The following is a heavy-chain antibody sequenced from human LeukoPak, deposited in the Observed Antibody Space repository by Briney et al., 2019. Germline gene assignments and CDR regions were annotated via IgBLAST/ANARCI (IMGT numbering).Heavy chain of an antibody. CDR1: GGSISRSN. D-gene: IGHD6-13*01. CDR3: ARLYSSSLPYYYYYYMDV. V-gene: IGHV4-39*01. J-gene: IGHJ6*03. Sequence: PSETLSLTCTVSGGSISRSNWGWIRQPPGKGLEWIGSIYYSGSTYYNPSLKSRVTISVDTSKNQFSLKQSSVTAADTAVYYCARLYSSSLPYYYYYYMDVWGKGTTVTISS. CDR2: IYYSGST.